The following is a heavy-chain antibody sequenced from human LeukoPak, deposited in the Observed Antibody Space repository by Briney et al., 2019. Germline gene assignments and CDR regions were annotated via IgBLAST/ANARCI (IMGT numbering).Heavy chain of an antibody. CDR1: GFTFSTYS. V-gene: IGHV3-21*04. Sequence: PGGSLRLSCAASGFTFSTYSMNWVRQAPGKGLEWVSSISSSSSYIYYADSVKGRFTISRDNAKNSLYLQMNSLRAEDTALYYCAKDMGQSSAHRGGFDIWGQGTMVTVSS. D-gene: IGHD6-25*01. J-gene: IGHJ3*02. CDR2: ISSSSSYI. CDR3: AKDMGQSSAHRGGFDI.